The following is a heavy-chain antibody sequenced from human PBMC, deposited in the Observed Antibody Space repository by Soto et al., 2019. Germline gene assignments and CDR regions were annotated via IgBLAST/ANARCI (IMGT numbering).Heavy chain of an antibody. V-gene: IGHV1-3*01. Sequence: ASVKVSCKASGYTFTSYAMHWVRQAPGQRLEWMGWINAGNGNTKYSQKFQGRVTITRDTSASTAYMELSSLRSEDTAVYYCARGAHRYCSSTSCYPPVAFDIWGQGTMVTVSS. D-gene: IGHD2-2*01. CDR2: INAGNGNT. J-gene: IGHJ3*02. CDR1: GYTFTSYA. CDR3: ARGAHRYCSSTSCYPPVAFDI.